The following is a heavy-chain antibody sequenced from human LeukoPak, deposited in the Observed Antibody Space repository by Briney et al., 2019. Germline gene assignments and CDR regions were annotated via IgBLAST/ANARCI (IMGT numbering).Heavy chain of an antibody. CDR2: INPNSGGT. J-gene: IGHJ5*02. CDR1: GYTFTGYY. CDR3: ARGSVRLNYFDP. Sequence: ASVKVSCKASGYTFTGYYMHWVRQAPGQGLEWMGWINPNSGGTKDAQKFQGRITLTRDTSVSPAYMELNSLRSDDTAVYYCARGSVRLNYFDPWGQGTLVTVSA. V-gene: IGHV1-2*02. D-gene: IGHD1-7*01.